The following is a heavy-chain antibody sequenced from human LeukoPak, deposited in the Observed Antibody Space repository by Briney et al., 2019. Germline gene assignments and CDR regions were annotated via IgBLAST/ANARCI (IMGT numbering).Heavy chain of an antibody. Sequence: ASVKVSCKASGYTFTGYYMHWVRQAPGQGLEWMGWINPNSGGTNYAQKFQGRVTMTRDTSISTAYMELSSLRSEDTAVYYCARGPDESYYYYYYMDAWGKGTTVTVSS. CDR1: GYTFTGYY. D-gene: IGHD1-14*01. J-gene: IGHJ6*03. V-gene: IGHV1-2*02. CDR3: ARGPDESYYYYYYMDA. CDR2: INPNSGGT.